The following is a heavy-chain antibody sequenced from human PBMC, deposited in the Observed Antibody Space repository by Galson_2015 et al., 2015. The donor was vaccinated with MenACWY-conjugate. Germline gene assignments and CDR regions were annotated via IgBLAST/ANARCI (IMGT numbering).Heavy chain of an antibody. CDR2: IRDSGTST. J-gene: IGHJ6*02. Sequence: SLRLSCAASGFTFGSYAMSWVRQAPGKGLEWVSTIRDSGTSTYYADSVKGRFTISRDNAKNSLYLQMNSLRAEDTAVYYCAKGTISMGNYGMDVWGQGTTVTVSS. CDR3: AKGTISMGNYGMDV. V-gene: IGHV3-23*01. CDR1: GFTFGSYA. D-gene: IGHD2-8*01.